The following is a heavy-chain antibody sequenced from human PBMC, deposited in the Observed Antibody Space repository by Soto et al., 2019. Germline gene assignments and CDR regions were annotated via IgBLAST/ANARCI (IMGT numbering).Heavy chain of an antibody. CDR2: ISAYNGNT. Sequence: ASVKVSCKASGCTFTSYGISWVRQAPGQGLEWMGWISAYNGNTNYAQKLQGRVTMTTDTSTSTAYMELRSLRSDDTAVYYCARDPYYYDSSGYPFYYYYGMDVWGQGTTVTVSS. CDR1: GCTFTSYG. J-gene: IGHJ6*02. CDR3: ARDPYYYDSSGYPFYYYYGMDV. V-gene: IGHV1-18*01. D-gene: IGHD3-22*01.